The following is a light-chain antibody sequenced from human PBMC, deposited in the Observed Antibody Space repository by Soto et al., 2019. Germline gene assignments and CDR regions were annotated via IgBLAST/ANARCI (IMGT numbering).Light chain of an antibody. Sequence: ESVLTHAPATLYLSAGARTPLXCRASQSVRRYLAWYQQKPGQAPRLLIYDASTRATGIPARFSGSGSETDFTLTITSLEPEDFAVYYCQQRNNWPPISFGQGTRLEIK. J-gene: IGKJ5*01. V-gene: IGKV3-11*01. CDR3: QQRNNWPPIS. CDR1: QSVRRY. CDR2: DAS.